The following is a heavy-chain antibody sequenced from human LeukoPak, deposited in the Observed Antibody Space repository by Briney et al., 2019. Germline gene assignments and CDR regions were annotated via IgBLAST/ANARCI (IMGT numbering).Heavy chain of an antibody. J-gene: IGHJ4*02. CDR2: IKEDGSEK. CDR3: ASLDTSMVNGDY. Sequence: PGGSLRLSCAASGITFSSYWMSWVRQAPGKGLEWVANIKEDGSEKNYVDSVKGRFTISRDNAKNSLYLQMNSLRAEDTAVYYCASLDTSMVNGDYWGQGTLVTVSS. CDR1: GITFSSYW. V-gene: IGHV3-7*01. D-gene: IGHD5-18*01.